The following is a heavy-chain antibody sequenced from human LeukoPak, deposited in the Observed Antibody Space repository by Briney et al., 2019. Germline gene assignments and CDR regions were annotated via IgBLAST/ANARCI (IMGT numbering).Heavy chain of an antibody. Sequence: GESLKISCKGSGYSFTSYWIGWVRQMPGKGLEWMGVIYPGDSDTRYSPSFQGQVTISADKSISTAYLQWSSLKASDTAMYYCARLMVRGVYPGSFDPWGQGTLVTVSS. J-gene: IGHJ5*02. CDR3: ARLMVRGVYPGSFDP. CDR1: GYSFTSYW. V-gene: IGHV5-51*01. CDR2: IYPGDSDT. D-gene: IGHD3-10*01.